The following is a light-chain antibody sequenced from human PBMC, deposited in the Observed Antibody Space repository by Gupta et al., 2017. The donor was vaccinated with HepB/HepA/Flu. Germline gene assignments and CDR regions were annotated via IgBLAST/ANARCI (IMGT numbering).Light chain of an antibody. CDR1: SSDIGAYNL. J-gene: IGLJ1*01. CDR3: FSYAGNDNWV. CDR2: DVF. Sequence: QSAPTQPPSASGSPGLSVPISCTGTSSDIGAYNLVSWYQQHPGKAPKLIIYDVFQRPSGVPDRFSGSKSGNTASLTVSGLQAEDEADYYCFSYAGNDNWVFGGGTKVTVL. V-gene: IGLV2-8*01.